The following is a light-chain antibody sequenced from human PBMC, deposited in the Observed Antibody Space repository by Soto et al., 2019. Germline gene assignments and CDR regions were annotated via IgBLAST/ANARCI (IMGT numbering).Light chain of an antibody. J-gene: IGKJ5*01. Sequence: EIVLTHSPATLSLSPGERATLSCRASQSVSSSLAWYQQKPGQAPRLLIYDASNRATGIQARFSGSGSGTDFTLTISSLEPEDFAVYYCQQRSNWPTFGQGTRLEIK. CDR2: DAS. V-gene: IGKV3-11*01. CDR3: QQRSNWPT. CDR1: QSVSSS.